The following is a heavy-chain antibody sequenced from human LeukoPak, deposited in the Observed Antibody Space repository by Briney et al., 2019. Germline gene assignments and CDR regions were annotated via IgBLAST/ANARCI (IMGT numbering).Heavy chain of an antibody. V-gene: IGHV1-2*02. CDR2: INPNSGGT. D-gene: IGHD6-13*01. Sequence: ASVKVSCKASGYTFTGYYMHWVRQAPGQGLEWMGWINPNSGGTNYAQKFQGRVIMTRDTSISTAYMELSRLRSDDTAVYYCARGDIAAAIPYGCWGQGTLVTVSS. CDR3: ARGDIAAAIPYGC. CDR1: GYTFTGYY. J-gene: IGHJ4*02.